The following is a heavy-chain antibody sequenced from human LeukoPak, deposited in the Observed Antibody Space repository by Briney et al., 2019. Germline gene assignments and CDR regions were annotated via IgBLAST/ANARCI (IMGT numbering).Heavy chain of an antibody. CDR2: ISSTSSAI. CDR1: GFTFRSYN. CDR3: ARAQTLFWEFDGFDI. D-gene: IGHD3-3*01. J-gene: IGHJ3*02. V-gene: IGHV3-48*02. Sequence: GGSLRLSCAASGFTFRSYNMSWVRQAPGKGLESVSYISSTSSAIYYADSVKGRFSISRDNAKNSLYLQMNSLRDEDTAVYYCARAQTLFWEFDGFDIWGRGTKVTVSS.